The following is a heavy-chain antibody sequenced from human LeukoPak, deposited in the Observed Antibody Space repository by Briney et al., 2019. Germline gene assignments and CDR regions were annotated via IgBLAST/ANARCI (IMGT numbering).Heavy chain of an antibody. V-gene: IGHV4-39*01. J-gene: IGHJ4*02. CDR3: ARHGKEQWLEDPFDY. D-gene: IGHD6-19*01. CDR2: IYYSGST. Sequence: SETLSLTCTVSGGSISSSSYYWGWIRQPPGKGLEWIGSIYYSGSTYYNPSLRSRVTISVDTSKNQFSLKLSSVTAADTAVYYCARHGKEQWLEDPFDYWGQGTLVTVSS. CDR1: GGSISSSSYY.